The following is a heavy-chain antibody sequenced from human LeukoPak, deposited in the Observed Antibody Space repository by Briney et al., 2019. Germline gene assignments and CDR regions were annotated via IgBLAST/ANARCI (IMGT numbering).Heavy chain of an antibody. J-gene: IGHJ3*02. CDR3: ASGYDILTGYSPDAFDI. D-gene: IGHD3-9*01. Sequence: GGSLRLSCAASGFTFSSYSMNWVRQAPGKGLEWVSYISSSSSTIYYADSVKGRFTISRDNAKNSLYLQMNSLRAEDTAVYYCASGYDILTGYSPDAFDIWGQGTMVTISS. V-gene: IGHV3-48*04. CDR2: ISSSSSTI. CDR1: GFTFSSYS.